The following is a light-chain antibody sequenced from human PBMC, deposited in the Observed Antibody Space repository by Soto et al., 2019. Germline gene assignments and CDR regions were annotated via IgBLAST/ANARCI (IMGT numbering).Light chain of an antibody. CDR3: PQSYSTPYT. CDR2: AAS. J-gene: IGKJ2*01. CDR1: QTISTF. Sequence: DIQMTQSPSSLSAAVGDRVTITCRASQTISTFLSWYQRKPGKAPKRLIFAASSLHSGVPSRFSGSGSGTDFTLTISSLKPEDFATYYCPQSYSTPYTFGQGTKLEIK. V-gene: IGKV1-39*01.